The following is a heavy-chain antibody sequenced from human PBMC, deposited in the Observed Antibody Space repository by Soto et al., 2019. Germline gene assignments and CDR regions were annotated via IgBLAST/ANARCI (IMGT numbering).Heavy chain of an antibody. CDR2: IDPSDSYT. Sequence: GESLKISCKGSGYSFTSYWISWVRQMPGKGLEWMGRIDPSDSYTNYSPSFQGHVTISADKSISTAYLQWSSLKASDTAMYYCARHGLDGSGSYQPLKRNYYYYYGMDVWSQGTTVTSP. V-gene: IGHV5-10-1*01. CDR3: ARHGLDGSGSYQPLKRNYYYYYGMDV. J-gene: IGHJ6*02. CDR1: GYSFTSYW. D-gene: IGHD3-10*01.